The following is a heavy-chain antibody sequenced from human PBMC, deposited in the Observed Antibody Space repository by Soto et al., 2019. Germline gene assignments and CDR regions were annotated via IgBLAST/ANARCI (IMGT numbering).Heavy chain of an antibody. Sequence: QVQLVESGGGVVQPGRSLRLSCAASGFTFSSYGMHWVRQAPGKGLEWVAVISYDGSNKYYADSVKGRFTISRDNSKNTRYLQMNSLRAEDTAVYYCAKDVQYQLAHGMDVWGQGTTVTVSS. CDR1: GFTFSSYG. V-gene: IGHV3-30*18. D-gene: IGHD2-2*01. CDR2: ISYDGSNK. J-gene: IGHJ6*02. CDR3: AKDVQYQLAHGMDV.